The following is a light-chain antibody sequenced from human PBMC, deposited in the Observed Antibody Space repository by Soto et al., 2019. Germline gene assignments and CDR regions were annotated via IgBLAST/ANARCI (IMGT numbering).Light chain of an antibody. CDR1: QSVNAN. Sequence: EVVMTQSPATLSVSPVERATLSCRASQSVNANLAWYQQKPGQAPRLLIHGASNRATGIPARFSGSGFGTEFILNISSLQSEDFAVYYCQQYNTWLWTFGQGTKVEI. CDR3: QQYNTWLWT. J-gene: IGKJ1*01. V-gene: IGKV3-15*01. CDR2: GAS.